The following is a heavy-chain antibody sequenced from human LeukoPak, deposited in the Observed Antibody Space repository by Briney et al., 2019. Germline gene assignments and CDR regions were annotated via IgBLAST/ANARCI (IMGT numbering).Heavy chain of an antibody. D-gene: IGHD1-1*01. CDR2: ISGSGGST. J-gene: IGHJ4*02. CDR1: GFTFSSHA. V-gene: IGHV3-23*01. Sequence: GGSLRLSCAASGFTFSSHAMSWVRQAPGKGLEWVSAISGSGGSTYYADSVKGRFTISRDNSKNTLYLQMNSLRAEDTAVYYCAALNWKGTAVPFDYWGQGTLVTVSS. CDR3: AALNWKGTAVPFDY.